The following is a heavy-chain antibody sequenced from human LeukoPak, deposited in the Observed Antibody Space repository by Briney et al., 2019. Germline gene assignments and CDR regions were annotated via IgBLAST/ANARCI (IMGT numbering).Heavy chain of an antibody. J-gene: IGHJ4*02. CDR3: ARAFVVVTANLDY. D-gene: IGHD2-21*02. CDR2: ISYDGSNK. Sequence: AGGSLRLSCAASGFTFSSYAMHWVRQAPGKGLEWVAVISYDGSNKYYADSVKGRFTISRDNSKNTLYLQMNSLRAEDTAVYYCARAFVVVTANLDYWGQGTLVTVSS. V-gene: IGHV3-30*04. CDR1: GFTFSSYA.